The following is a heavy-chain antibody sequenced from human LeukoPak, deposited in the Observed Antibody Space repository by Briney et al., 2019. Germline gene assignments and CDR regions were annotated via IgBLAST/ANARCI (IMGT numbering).Heavy chain of an antibody. CDR1: GGSFSGYY. D-gene: IGHD6-19*01. CDR3: ARHGSGWSFDY. J-gene: IGHJ4*02. CDR2: IYNSGSA. V-gene: IGHV4-34*11. Sequence: PSETLSLTCAVYGGSFSGYYWSWFRQPPGKGLEWIGYIYNSGSATYNPSLKSRVTISVDTSKNQFSLKLTSVSTTDTAVYYCARHGSGWSFDYWGQGVLVTVSS.